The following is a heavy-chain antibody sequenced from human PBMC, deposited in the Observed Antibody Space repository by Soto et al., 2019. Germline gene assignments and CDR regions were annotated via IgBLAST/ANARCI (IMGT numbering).Heavy chain of an antibody. CDR2: ISADNGNT. D-gene: IGHD6-19*01. Sequence: QVQLVQSGAEVKNPGASVKVSCKASGYTFTSYGISWVRQAPGLGFEWMGRISADNGNTNSAQKFQGRVSMTRDTSTSTAYMELRSLRSDDTAVYYCARQPYSSGWPRGRDLDYWGQGTLVTVSS. J-gene: IGHJ4*02. V-gene: IGHV1-18*01. CDR1: GYTFTSYG. CDR3: ARQPYSSGWPRGRDLDY.